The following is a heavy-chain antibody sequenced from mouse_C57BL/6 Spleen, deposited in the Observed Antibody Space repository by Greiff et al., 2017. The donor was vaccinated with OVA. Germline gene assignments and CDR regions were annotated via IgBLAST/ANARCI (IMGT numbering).Heavy chain of an antibody. Sequence: EVQLQQSGPELVKPGASVKISCMASGYSFTGYYMNWVKQSPEKSLEWIGEINPSTGGTTYNQKFKAKATLTVDKSSSTAYMQLKSLTSEDSAVYYCAAYDYDGYFDYWGQGTTLTVSS. CDR2: INPSTGGT. V-gene: IGHV1-42*01. CDR3: AAYDYDGYFDY. J-gene: IGHJ2*01. CDR1: GYSFTGYY. D-gene: IGHD2-4*01.